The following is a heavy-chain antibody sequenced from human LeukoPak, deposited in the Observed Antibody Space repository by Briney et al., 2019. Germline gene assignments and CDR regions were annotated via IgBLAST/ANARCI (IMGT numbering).Heavy chain of an antibody. D-gene: IGHD6-19*01. CDR1: GFTFPNYV. Sequence: PGGSLRLSCAASGFTFPNYVMSWVRQAPGKGLEWVSAISGSGGNTYYADSVKGRFTISRDNSKNTLYLQMNSLRAEDTALYYCAKAVAGISESDAFDIWGQGTMVTVSS. J-gene: IGHJ3*02. CDR2: ISGSGGNT. V-gene: IGHV3-23*01. CDR3: AKAVAGISESDAFDI.